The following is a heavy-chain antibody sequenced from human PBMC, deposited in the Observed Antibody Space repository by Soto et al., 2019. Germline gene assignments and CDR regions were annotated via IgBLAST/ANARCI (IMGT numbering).Heavy chain of an antibody. J-gene: IGHJ6*02. CDR3: SRKAVTLPNLGYYGMDV. CDR2: IYPGDSDT. V-gene: IGHV5-51*01. CDR1: GYSFTSYW. Sequence: PGESLKISCKGSGYSFTSYWIGWVRQMPGKGLEWMGIIYPGDSDTRYSPSFQGQVTISADKSISTAYLQWSSLKASDTAMYYCSRKAVTLPNLGYYGMDVWGQGNKVTVPS. D-gene: IGHD4-17*01.